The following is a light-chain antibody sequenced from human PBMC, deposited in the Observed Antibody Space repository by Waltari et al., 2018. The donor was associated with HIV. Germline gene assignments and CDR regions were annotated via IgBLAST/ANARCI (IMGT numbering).Light chain of an antibody. V-gene: IGKV1-39*01. CDR1: QTISNY. CDR3: QQSYSGWS. Sequence: DIQMTQSPSSLSASVGDRVTITCRASQTISNYLNWYQQKPGKAPKLLIFGASNLQSGVPSRFSGSGFGTDFTLTISSLQPEDFATYYCQQSYSGWSFGQGTKVEVK. CDR2: GAS. J-gene: IGKJ1*01.